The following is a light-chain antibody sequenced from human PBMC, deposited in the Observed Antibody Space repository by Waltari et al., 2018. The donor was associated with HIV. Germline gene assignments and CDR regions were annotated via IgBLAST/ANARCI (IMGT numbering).Light chain of an antibody. Sequence: ERVMTQSPATLSVSPGDRATLSCRASQSVSSNLAWYQQKPGQAPRLLIYDTSTRATDISARFSGSGSGTEFTLTISSLQSEDSAVYYCQQYNNWPPKGLTFGGGTKVEIK. CDR2: DTS. CDR1: QSVSSN. CDR3: QQYNNWPPKGLT. J-gene: IGKJ4*01. V-gene: IGKV3-15*01.